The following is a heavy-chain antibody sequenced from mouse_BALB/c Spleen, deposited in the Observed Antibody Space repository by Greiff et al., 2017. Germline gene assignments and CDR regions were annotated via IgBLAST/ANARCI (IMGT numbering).Heavy chain of an antibody. CDR3: ARFPIRRGYAMDY. J-gene: IGHJ4*01. V-gene: IGHV1-87*01. D-gene: IGHD2-12*01. CDR2: IYPGDGDT. Sequence: QVQLQQSGAELARPGASVKLSCKASGYTFTSYWMQWVKQRPGQGLEWIGAIYPGDGDTRYTQKFKGKATLTADKSSSTAYMQLSSLASEDSAVYYCARFPIRRGYAMDYWGQGTSVTVSS. CDR1: GYTFTSYW.